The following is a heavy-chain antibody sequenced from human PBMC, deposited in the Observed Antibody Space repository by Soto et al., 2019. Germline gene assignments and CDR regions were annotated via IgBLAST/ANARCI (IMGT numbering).Heavy chain of an antibody. CDR1: GFAFSVSA. CDR3: AKGHKQLPYNWFDP. J-gene: IGHJ5*02. CDR2: ISGRGGNT. D-gene: IGHD6-13*01. Sequence: GWSLRLSCTTAGFAFSVSAMTWVRQAPGKGLEWVSAISGRGGNTYYADSVKGRFTISRDNSNNTLYLHMSSLRADDTALYYCAKGHKQLPYNWFDPWGQGTLVTGSS. V-gene: IGHV3-23*01.